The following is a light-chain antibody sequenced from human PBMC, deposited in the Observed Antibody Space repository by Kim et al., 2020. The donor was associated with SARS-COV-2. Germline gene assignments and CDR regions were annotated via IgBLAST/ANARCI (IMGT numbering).Light chain of an antibody. Sequence: GPRFTIFCSGSYSNVGRNTVNWWQQLPGTAPKLLIFGYNQRPSGVPARFSASKSGTSASLAISGLQSEDEADYYCAAWDDNLNGVGFGGGTQLTVL. CDR1: YSNVGRNT. V-gene: IGLV1-44*01. CDR2: GYN. CDR3: AAWDDNLNGVG. J-gene: IGLJ2*01.